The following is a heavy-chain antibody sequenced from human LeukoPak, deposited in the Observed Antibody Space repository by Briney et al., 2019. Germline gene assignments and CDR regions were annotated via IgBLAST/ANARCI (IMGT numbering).Heavy chain of an antibody. CDR2: IIPILGIA. D-gene: IGHD2-2*02. CDR3: ARGLSEYCSSTSCYTLNWFDP. Sequence: SVKVSCKASGYTFTGYYMHWVRQAPGQGPEWMGRIIPILGIANYAQKFQGRVTITADKSTSTAYMELSSLRSEDTAVYYCARGLSEYCSSTSCYTLNWFDPWGQGTLVTVSS. J-gene: IGHJ5*02. V-gene: IGHV1-69*04. CDR1: GYTFTGYY.